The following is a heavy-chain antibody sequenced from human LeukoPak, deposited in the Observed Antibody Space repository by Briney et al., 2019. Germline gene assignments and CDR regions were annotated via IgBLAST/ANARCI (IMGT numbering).Heavy chain of an antibody. CDR2: INSDGSST. D-gene: IGHD6-13*01. CDR3: AKGKQQLVGDYYYYYYMDV. J-gene: IGHJ6*03. CDR1: GFTFSYYW. V-gene: IGHV3-74*01. Sequence: GGSLRLSCAAYGFTFSYYWMHWVRQAPGKGLVWVSHINSDGSSTSYADSVKGRFTISRDNSKNTLYLQMNSLRAEDTAVYYCAKGKQQLVGDYYYYYYMDVWGKGTTVTVSS.